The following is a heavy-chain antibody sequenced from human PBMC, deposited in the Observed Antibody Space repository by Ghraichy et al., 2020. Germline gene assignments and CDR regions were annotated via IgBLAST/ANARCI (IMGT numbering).Heavy chain of an antibody. Sequence: ASVKVSCKASGYTFTSYDINWVRQATGQGLEWMGWMNPKSKNTGYAQKFQGRVTMTMNTSIRTAYMEVSSLRSEDTAVYYCARAYYDSNGYYSEGFDYWGQGTLVTVSS. D-gene: IGHD3-22*01. CDR1: GYTFTSYD. CDR2: MNPKSKNT. V-gene: IGHV1-8*01. J-gene: IGHJ4*02. CDR3: ARAYYDSNGYYSEGFDY.